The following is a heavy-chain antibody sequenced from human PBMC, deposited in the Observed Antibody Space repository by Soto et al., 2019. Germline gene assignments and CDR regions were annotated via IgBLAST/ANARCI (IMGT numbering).Heavy chain of an antibody. D-gene: IGHD3-3*01. J-gene: IGHJ6*02. CDR1: GFTFSSYA. CDR2: ISGSGGST. V-gene: IGHV3-23*01. Sequence: GGSLRLSCAASGFTFSSYAMSWVRQAPGKGLEWVSAISGSGGSTYYADSVKGRFTISRDNSKNTLYLQMNSLRAEDTAVYYCAKVTTIFGVVKMNYYGMDVWGQGTTVTVSS. CDR3: AKVTTIFGVVKMNYYGMDV.